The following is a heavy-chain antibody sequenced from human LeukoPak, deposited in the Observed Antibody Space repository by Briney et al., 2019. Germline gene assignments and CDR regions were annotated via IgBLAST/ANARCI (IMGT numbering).Heavy chain of an antibody. CDR3: TRLARAAAGCSGWFDP. CDR2: IGSDVTGT. Sequence: GGSLRLSCVASGFSISTYCMHWVRQAPGKGLGWVSRIGSDVTGTGYADFVKGRFTMSRDNDKNTVYLQMSSLGVEDTAVYFCTRLARAAAGCSGWFDPWGQGTLVTVSS. V-gene: IGHV3-74*01. CDR1: GFSISTYC. D-gene: IGHD6-13*01. J-gene: IGHJ5*02.